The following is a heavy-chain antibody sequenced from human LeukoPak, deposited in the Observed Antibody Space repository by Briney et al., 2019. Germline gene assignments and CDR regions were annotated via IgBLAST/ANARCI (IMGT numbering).Heavy chain of an antibody. CDR1: GGSFSGYY. CDR2: IYHSGST. CDR3: ARTGSVVAGTPYYHHVMDV. V-gene: IGHV4-34*01. J-gene: IGHJ6*02. Sequence: PSETLSLTCAVYGGSFSGYYWSWIRQPPGKGLEWIGSIYHSGSTYYNPSLKSRVTISVDTSKNQFSLKLSSVTAADTAVYYCARTGSVVAGTPYYHHVMDVWGQGTTVTVSS. D-gene: IGHD6-19*01.